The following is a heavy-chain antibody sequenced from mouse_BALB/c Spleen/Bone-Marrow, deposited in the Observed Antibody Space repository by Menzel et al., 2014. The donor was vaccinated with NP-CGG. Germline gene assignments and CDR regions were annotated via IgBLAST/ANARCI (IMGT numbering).Heavy chain of an antibody. D-gene: IGHD2-12*01. J-gene: IGHJ2*01. CDR3: ARWGDDGAFDY. CDR1: GYTFTSYW. CDR2: INPSTGYT. V-gene: IGHV1-7*01. Sequence: VQLQQSGAELAKPGASVKMSCKASGYTFTSYWMHWVKQRPGQGLEWIGYINPSTGYTEYNQKFKDKATLTADKSSSTAYMQLSSLTSEDSAVYYCARWGDDGAFDYWGQGTTLTVSS.